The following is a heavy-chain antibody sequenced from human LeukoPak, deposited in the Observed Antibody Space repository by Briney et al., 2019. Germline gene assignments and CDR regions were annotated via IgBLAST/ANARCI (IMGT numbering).Heavy chain of an antibody. Sequence: GRSLRLSCAASGFTFSSYAMHWVRQAPGKGLEWVSAISGSGGSTYYADSVKGRFTISRDNSKNTLYLQMNSLRAEDTAVYYCAKDLHSDQPGAWGQGTLVTVSS. CDR3: AKDLHSDQPGA. CDR1: GFTFSSYA. V-gene: IGHV3-23*01. D-gene: IGHD3-10*01. CDR2: ISGSGGST. J-gene: IGHJ5*02.